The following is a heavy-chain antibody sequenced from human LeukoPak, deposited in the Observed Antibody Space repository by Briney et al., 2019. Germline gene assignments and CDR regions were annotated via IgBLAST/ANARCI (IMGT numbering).Heavy chain of an antibody. CDR2: ISSSGSTI. V-gene: IGHV3-11*04. Sequence: PGGSLRLSCAASGFTFSDYYMSWIRQAPGKGLEWVSYISSSGSTIYYADSVKGRFTISRDNSKNTLYLQMNSLRAEDTAVYYCAKDPGHYYDSSGYLEFDYWGQGTLVTVSS. CDR1: GFTFSDYY. J-gene: IGHJ4*02. D-gene: IGHD3-22*01. CDR3: AKDPGHYYDSSGYLEFDY.